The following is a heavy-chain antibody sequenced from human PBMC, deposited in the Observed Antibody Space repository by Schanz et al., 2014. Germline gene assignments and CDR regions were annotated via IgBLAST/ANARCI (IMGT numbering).Heavy chain of an antibody. CDR1: GYTVSSNY. D-gene: IGHD2-15*01. Sequence: EVQLVESGGGLIQPGGSLRLSCAASGYTVSSNYMSWVRQAPGKGLEWVSVIYNGGGGRTYYADSVKGRFTISSDNSKNTVFLQMNSLRAEDTGVYYCAGAAYSRGAGCALYYALDVWGQGTTVTVSS. CDR2: IYNGGGGRT. V-gene: IGHV3-53*01. CDR3: AGAAYSRGAGCALYYALDV. J-gene: IGHJ6*02.